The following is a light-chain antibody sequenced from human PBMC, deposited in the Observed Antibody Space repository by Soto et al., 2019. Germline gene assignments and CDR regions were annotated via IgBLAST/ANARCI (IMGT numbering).Light chain of an antibody. V-gene: IGLV1-44*01. CDR2: RNH. J-gene: IGLJ2*01. CDR1: RSNIGTYA. Sequence: QSVLTQSPSASVTPGQRVTICCSGSRSNIGTYAVNWYQQLPGAAPTLLIFRNHQRPSGVPDRFSGSKSGTSASLAISGPQSEDEADYYCAAWDDSLRAVVFGGGTKLTVL. CDR3: AAWDDSLRAVV.